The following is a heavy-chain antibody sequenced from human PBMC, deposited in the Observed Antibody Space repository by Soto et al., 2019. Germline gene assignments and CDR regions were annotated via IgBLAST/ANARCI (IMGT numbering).Heavy chain of an antibody. CDR3: TKGTWLDI. D-gene: IGHD6-19*01. CDR2: ISVSDPDT. V-gene: IGHV3-23*01. Sequence: EVQLLESGGGLVQPGGSLRLSCAASGFTFGSHDMSWVRQAPGKVLEWVSSISVSDPDTYYADSVKGRFTLSRDISKNTLFLQMDSLRAEDTGLYYCTKGTWLDIWGQGTMVTVSS. CDR1: GFTFGSHD. J-gene: IGHJ3*02.